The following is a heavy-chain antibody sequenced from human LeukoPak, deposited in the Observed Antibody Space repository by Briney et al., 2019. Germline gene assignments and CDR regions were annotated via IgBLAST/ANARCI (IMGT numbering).Heavy chain of an antibody. CDR1: GFTFSSYS. V-gene: IGHV3-21*01. J-gene: IGHJ4*02. CDR3: ARDLGYYDSSGYYDY. Sequence: PGGSLRLSCAASGFTFSSYSMNWVRQAPGKGLEWVSSISSSSSYIHYADSVKGRFTISRDNAKNSLYLQMNSLRAEDTAVYYCARDLGYYDSSGYYDYWGQGTLVTVSS. D-gene: IGHD3-22*01. CDR2: ISSSSSYI.